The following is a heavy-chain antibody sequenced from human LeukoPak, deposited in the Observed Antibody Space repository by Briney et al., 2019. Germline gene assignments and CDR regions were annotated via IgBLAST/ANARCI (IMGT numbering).Heavy chain of an antibody. J-gene: IGHJ3*02. V-gene: IGHV4-31*03. CDR2: IYYSGST. Sequence: PSETLSLTCIVSGGSISSGGYYWSWIRQHPGKGLEWIGYIYYSGSTYYNPSLKSRVTISVDTSKNQFSLKLSSVTAADTAVYYCARDRDTAMAPGAFDIWGQGTMVTVS. CDR1: GGSISSGGYY. D-gene: IGHD5-18*01. CDR3: ARDRDTAMAPGAFDI.